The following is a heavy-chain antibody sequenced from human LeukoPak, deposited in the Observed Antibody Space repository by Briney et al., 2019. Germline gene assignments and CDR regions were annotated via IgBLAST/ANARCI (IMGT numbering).Heavy chain of an antibody. Sequence: ASVKVSCKASGGTFSSYAISWVRQAPGQGLEWMGGIIPIFGTANYAQKFQGRVTITAHKSTSTASRELSSLRSEDTAVYYCARGWLGMTTVTTSGGGDYYYGMDVWGKGTTVTVSS. J-gene: IGHJ6*04. V-gene: IGHV1-69*06. CDR3: ARGWLGMTTVTTSGGGDYYYGMDV. D-gene: IGHD4-17*01. CDR1: GGTFSSYA. CDR2: IIPIFGTA.